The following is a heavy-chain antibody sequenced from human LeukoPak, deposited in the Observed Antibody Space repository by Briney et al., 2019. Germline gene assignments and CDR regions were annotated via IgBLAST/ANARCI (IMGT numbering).Heavy chain of an antibody. V-gene: IGHV3-23*01. CDR2: ISDSGGST. Sequence: PGGSLRLSCAASGFTFSSYAMSWVRQAPGKGLEWVSVISDSGGSTYYADSVKGRFTISRDNSKNTLYLQMNSLRAEDTAVYYCARPYYDFWSGYQHNWFDPWGQGTLVTVSS. J-gene: IGHJ5*02. D-gene: IGHD3-3*01. CDR1: GFTFSSYA. CDR3: ARPYYDFWSGYQHNWFDP.